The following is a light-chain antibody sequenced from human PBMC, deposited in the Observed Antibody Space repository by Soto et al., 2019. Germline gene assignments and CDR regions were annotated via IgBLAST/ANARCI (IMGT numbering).Light chain of an antibody. CDR1: QGIGDT. Sequence: EIVMTQSPATLSVAPGEGATLSCRASQGIGDTLAWYQQKRGQAPRLLIYGASSRATGIPDRFSGSGSGTDFTLTISSLEPEDFSVYYCHQYGTAPLTFGPGTKVDIK. CDR2: GAS. CDR3: HQYGTAPLT. J-gene: IGKJ3*01. V-gene: IGKV3-20*01.